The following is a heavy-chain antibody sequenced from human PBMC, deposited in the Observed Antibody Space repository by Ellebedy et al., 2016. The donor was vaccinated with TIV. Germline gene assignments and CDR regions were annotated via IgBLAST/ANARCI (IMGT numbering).Heavy chain of an antibody. CDR3: AKGSQWLGRTCFDY. J-gene: IGHJ4*02. CDR2: ISGNGGRT. Sequence: GESLKISCAASGFSVSSNYMIWVRQAPGKGLEWVSSISGNGGRTDYADSVKGRFTISRDNSNNSLYLQMNSLRAEDTAVYYCAKGSQWLGRTCFDYWGQGTLVTVSS. D-gene: IGHD6-19*01. V-gene: IGHV3-23*01. CDR1: GFSVSSNY.